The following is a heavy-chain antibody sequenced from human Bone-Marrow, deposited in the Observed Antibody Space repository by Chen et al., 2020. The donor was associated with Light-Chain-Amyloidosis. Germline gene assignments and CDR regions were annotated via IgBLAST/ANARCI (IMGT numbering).Heavy chain of an antibody. D-gene: IGHD5-12*01. Sequence: EVQLEQSGPEVKKPGESLKISCKGSGYTFPNYWIGWVRPMPGKGLEWMGVIYPDCSGARYSPSFEGQVTNSGRQSIPPAYLQWRGLKASGTAMYYCARRRDGYNFDYWGQGTLVTVSS. J-gene: IGHJ4*02. CDR3: ARRRDGYNFDY. CDR2: IYPDCSGA. V-gene: IGHV5-51*01. CDR1: GYTFPNYW.